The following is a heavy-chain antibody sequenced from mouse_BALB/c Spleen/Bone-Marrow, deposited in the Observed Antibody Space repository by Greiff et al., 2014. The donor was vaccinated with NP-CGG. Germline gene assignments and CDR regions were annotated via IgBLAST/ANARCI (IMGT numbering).Heavy chain of an antibody. D-gene: IGHD1-1*01. Sequence: VQLQQSGGDLVKPGGSLKLSCAASGFSFSGYGMSWVRQTPDKRLEWVATIGVGGTYTYYPDXXKGRFTISRDNAKNTLYLRMSSLKSEDTAMYYCARPFTTVVATVFAYWGQGTLVTVSA. CDR1: GFSFSGYG. CDR3: ARPFTTVVATVFAY. V-gene: IGHV5-6*01. J-gene: IGHJ3*01. CDR2: IGVGGTYT.